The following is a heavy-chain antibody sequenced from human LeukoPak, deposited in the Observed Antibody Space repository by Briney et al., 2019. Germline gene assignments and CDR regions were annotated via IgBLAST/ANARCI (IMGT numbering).Heavy chain of an antibody. CDR2: INPNSGGT. D-gene: IGHD2-21*02. J-gene: IGHJ4*02. CDR3: AREAVRYCGGDCQVDY. CDR1: GYIFTDYY. Sequence: AASVKVSCKASGYIFTDYYIHWVRQAPGQGLEWMRWINPNSGGTNYAQEFQGRVTMTRDTSITTTYMDLSRLKSDDTAAYYCAREAVRYCGGDCQVDYWGQGTLVTVSS. V-gene: IGHV1-2*02.